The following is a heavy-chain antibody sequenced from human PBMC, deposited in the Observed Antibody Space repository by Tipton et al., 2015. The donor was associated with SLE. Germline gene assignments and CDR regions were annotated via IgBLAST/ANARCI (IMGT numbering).Heavy chain of an antibody. V-gene: IGHV4-59*11. D-gene: IGHD3-10*01. CDR2: IYYSGST. CDR1: GGSISSHY. CDR3: AREKLLWFGETPSDAFDI. J-gene: IGHJ3*02. Sequence: LRLSCTVSGGSISSHYWSWIRQPPGKGLEWIGYIYYSGSTNYNPSLKSRVPISVDTSKNQFSLKLSSVTAADTAVYYCAREKLLWFGETPSDAFDIWGQGTMVTVSS.